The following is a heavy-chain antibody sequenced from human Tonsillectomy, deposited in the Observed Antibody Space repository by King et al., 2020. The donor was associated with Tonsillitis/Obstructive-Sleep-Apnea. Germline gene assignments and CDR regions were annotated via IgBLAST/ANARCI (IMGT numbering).Heavy chain of an antibody. D-gene: IGHD6-13*01. CDR1: GFTFSSYG. CDR2: ISYDGSNK. J-gene: IGHJ4*02. V-gene: IGHV3-30*03. CDR3: ATDRSAIAAAGFDY. Sequence: VQLVESGGGVVQPGRSLRLSCAASGFTFSSYGMHWVRQAPGKGLECVAVISYDGSNKYYADSVKGRFTISRDNSKNTLYLQVNSRRAEDTAVYYCATDRSAIAAAGFDYWGQGTLVTVSS.